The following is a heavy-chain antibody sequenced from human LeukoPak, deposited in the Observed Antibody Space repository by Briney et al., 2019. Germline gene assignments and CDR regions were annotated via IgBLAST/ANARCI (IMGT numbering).Heavy chain of an antibody. J-gene: IGHJ6*02. CDR2: IIPILGIA. CDR1: GGTFSSYA. CDR3: ARDLSPLVGGYYSDYYYYYGMDV. D-gene: IGHD3-3*01. Sequence: ASVKVSCKASGGTFSSYAISWVRQAPGQGLEWMGRIIPILGIANYAQKFQGRVTITADKSTSTAYMELSSLRSEDTAVYYCARDLSPLVGGYYSDYYYYYGMDVWGQGTTVTVSS. V-gene: IGHV1-69*04.